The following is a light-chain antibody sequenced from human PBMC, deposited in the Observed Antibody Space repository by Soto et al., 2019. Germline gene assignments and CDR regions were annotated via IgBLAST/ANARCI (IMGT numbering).Light chain of an antibody. J-gene: IGLJ1*01. CDR1: SSNIGAGYH. V-gene: IGLV1-40*01. CDR2: GDS. CDR3: QSSDSRLSGSDV. Sequence: QSVLTQPPSVSGAPGQRVTISCTGSSSNIGAGYHVHWYQQLPGAAPKLLIFGDSNRPSGVPDRFSGSKSGTSASLAITGLKADDEADYYCQSSDSRLSGSDVFGTGTKVTV.